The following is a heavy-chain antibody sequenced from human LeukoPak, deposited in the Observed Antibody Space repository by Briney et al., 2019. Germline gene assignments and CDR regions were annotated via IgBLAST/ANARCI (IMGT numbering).Heavy chain of an antibody. D-gene: IGHD3-3*01. Sequence: GGSLRLSCAASGFTFSSYSMNWVRQAPGKGLEWVSYISSSGRSILYADSVKGRFTISRDNSKNTLYLQMNSLRAEDTAVYYCAKEIFGVDDYYYGMDVWGQGTTVTVSS. CDR1: GFTFSSYS. CDR3: AKEIFGVDDYYYGMDV. J-gene: IGHJ6*02. CDR2: ISSSGRSI. V-gene: IGHV3-48*01.